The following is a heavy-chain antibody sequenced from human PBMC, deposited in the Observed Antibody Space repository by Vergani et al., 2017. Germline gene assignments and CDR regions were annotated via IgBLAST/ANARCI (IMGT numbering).Heavy chain of an antibody. J-gene: IGHJ5*02. CDR3: AKDSDSSEGWFDP. V-gene: IGHV3-23*04. Sequence: VQLVESGGGLVKPGGSLRLSCAASGFTFSSYSMNWVRQAPGKGLEWVSAISGSGGSTYYADSVKGRFTISRDNSKNTLYLQMNSLRAEDTAVYYCAKDSDSSEGWFDPWGQGTLVTVSS. D-gene: IGHD6-19*01. CDR2: ISGSGGST. CDR1: GFTFSSYS.